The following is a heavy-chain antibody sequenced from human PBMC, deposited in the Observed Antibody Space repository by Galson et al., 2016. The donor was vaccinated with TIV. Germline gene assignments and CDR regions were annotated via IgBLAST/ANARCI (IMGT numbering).Heavy chain of an antibody. CDR2: INWSSAST. CDR3: AKGAKDHVYHGMDV. CDR1: GFAFDAYA. Sequence: SLRLSCAASGFAFDAYAMHWVRQPPGKGLERVSGINWSSASTGYAGSVKGRFTISRDNAKNSLYLQMHSLRPEDTALYYCAKGAKDHVYHGMDVWGQGTTVSVSS. D-gene: IGHD1-14*01. J-gene: IGHJ6*02. V-gene: IGHV3-9*01.